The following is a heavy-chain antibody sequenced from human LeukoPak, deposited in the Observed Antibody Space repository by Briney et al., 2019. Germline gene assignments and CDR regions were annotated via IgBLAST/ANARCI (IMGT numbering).Heavy chain of an antibody. CDR3: AEGDTAMAV. CDR2: ISYDGSNK. D-gene: IGHD5-18*01. V-gene: IGHV3-30*03. Sequence: GGSLRLSCAASGFTFSSYGMHWVRQAPGKGLEWVAVISYDGSNKYYADSVKGRFTISRDNSKNTLYLQMNSLRAEDTAVYYCAEGDTAMAVWGQGTLVTVSS. J-gene: IGHJ4*02. CDR1: GFTFSSYG.